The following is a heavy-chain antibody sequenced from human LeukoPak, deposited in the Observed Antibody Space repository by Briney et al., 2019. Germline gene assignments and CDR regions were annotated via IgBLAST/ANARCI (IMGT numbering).Heavy chain of an antibody. V-gene: IGHV1-69*04. D-gene: IGHD1-26*01. Sequence: SVKVSFKASGGTFSSYAISWVRQAPGQGLEWMGRIITILGIANNAQKFQGRVTITADKSTSTAYMGLSSLRSEETAGYYCARDVSVSYGDYFDYWGQGALVTVSS. CDR1: GGTFSSYA. J-gene: IGHJ4*02. CDR3: ARDVSVSYGDYFDY. CDR2: IITILGIA.